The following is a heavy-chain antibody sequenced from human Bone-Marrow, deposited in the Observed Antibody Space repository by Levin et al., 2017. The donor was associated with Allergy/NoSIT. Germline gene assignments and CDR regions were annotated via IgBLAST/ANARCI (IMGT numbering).Heavy chain of an antibody. J-gene: IGHJ3*01. CDR2: ISSGSSTK. CDR3: ARDWNYRDNTAAQAFAL. D-gene: IGHD3-16*02. V-gene: IGHV3-11*01. CDR1: DFGFSDYY. Sequence: PGGSLRLSCVASDFGFSDYYMSWIRQAPGKGLEWIAYISSGSSTKNYADSVKGRFSISRDNAKRSLYLQMNSLRVEDTAVYYCARDWNYRDNTAAQAFALWGQGTRVAVSS.